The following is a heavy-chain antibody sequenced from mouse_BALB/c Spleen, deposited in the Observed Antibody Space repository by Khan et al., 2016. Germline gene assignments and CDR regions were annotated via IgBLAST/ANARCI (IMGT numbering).Heavy chain of an antibody. CDR2: IRLKSDDFVT. CDR1: GFTFSNHW. CDR3: WILL. V-gene: IGHV6-6*02. J-gene: IGHJ2*01. Sequence: EVQLEEPGGGLVQPGGSMKLSCVPHGFTFSNHWKIWVRPSPEKGLEWVAEIRLKSDDFVTHHAKPAKERGTIEREDSKSRVYLQMNNRRAEDTGIYYCWILLWVHGTTLTVSS.